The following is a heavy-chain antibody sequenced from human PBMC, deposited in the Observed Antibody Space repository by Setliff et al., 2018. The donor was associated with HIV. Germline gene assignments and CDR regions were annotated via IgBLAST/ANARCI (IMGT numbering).Heavy chain of an antibody. CDR3: ARGYSIALGWFDP. J-gene: IGHJ5*02. CDR2: INSDNGNT. D-gene: IGHD6-13*01. CDR1: GYTLSTYA. Sequence: GASVKVSCKASGYTLSTYALYWVRQAPGQRLEWMGWINSDNGNTKFSQKFQGRLTITADTTASTAYMVLSSLTSEDTAVYYCARGYSIALGWFDPWGQGTLVTVSS. V-gene: IGHV1-3*01.